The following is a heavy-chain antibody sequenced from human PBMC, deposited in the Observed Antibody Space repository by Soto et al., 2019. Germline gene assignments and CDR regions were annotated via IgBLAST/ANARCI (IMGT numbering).Heavy chain of an antibody. D-gene: IGHD2-21*02. Sequence: PSETLSLTCTVSGGSISSYYWSWIRQPPGKGLEWIGYIYYSGSTNYNPSLKSRVTISVDTSKNQFSLKLSSVTAADTAVYYCARGGNIGVVTDSYYFDYGGQGTLVTVSS. J-gene: IGHJ4*02. CDR1: GGSISSYY. CDR3: ARGGNIGVVTDSYYFDY. V-gene: IGHV4-59*01. CDR2: IYYSGST.